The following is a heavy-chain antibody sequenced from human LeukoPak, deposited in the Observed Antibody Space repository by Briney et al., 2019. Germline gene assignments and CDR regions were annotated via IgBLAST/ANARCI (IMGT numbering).Heavy chain of an antibody. V-gene: IGHV3-23*01. CDR3: AKARIAVAGVLDY. Sequence: GGSLRLSCAASGFTFSSYSMHWVRQAPGKGLEWVSAISGSGGSTYYADSVKGRFTISRDNSKNTLYLQMNSLRAEDTAVYYCAKARIAVAGVLDYWGQGTLVTVSS. CDR1: GFTFSSYS. D-gene: IGHD6-19*01. J-gene: IGHJ4*02. CDR2: ISGSGGST.